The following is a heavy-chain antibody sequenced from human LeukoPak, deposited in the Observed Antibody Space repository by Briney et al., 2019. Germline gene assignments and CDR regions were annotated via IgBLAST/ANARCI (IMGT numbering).Heavy chain of an antibody. V-gene: IGHV4-39*01. CDR3: ARHRVPHSYGYRL. D-gene: IGHD5-18*01. CDR2: IYYSGST. CDR1: GGSISSSSYY. J-gene: IGHJ2*01. Sequence: NTSETLSLTCTVSGGSISSSSYYWGWIRQPPGKGLEWIGSIYYSGSTYYNPSLKSRVTISVDTSKNQFSLKLSSVTAADTAVYYCARHRVPHSYGYRLWGRGTLVTVSS.